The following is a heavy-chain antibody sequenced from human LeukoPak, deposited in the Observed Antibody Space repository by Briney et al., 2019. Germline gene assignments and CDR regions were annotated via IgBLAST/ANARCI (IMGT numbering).Heavy chain of an antibody. CDR1: GYTFTGYY. J-gene: IGHJ3*02. Sequence: ASVKVSCKASGYTFTGYYMHWVRQAPGQGLEWMGLINPNSGGTNYAQKFQGRVTMTRDTSISTAYMELSRLRSDDTAVYYCAREGGYSDHDAFDIWGQGTMVTVSS. CDR2: INPNSGGT. CDR3: AREGGYSDHDAFDI. D-gene: IGHD5-18*01. V-gene: IGHV1-2*02.